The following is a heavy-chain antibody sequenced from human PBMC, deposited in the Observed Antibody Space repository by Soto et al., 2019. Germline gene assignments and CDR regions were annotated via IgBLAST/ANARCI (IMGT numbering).Heavy chain of an antibody. CDR3: ARGVIGYYGDSNNWFDP. D-gene: IGHD4-17*01. Sequence: TLSLTCTVSGGSISSSSYYWGWIRQPPGKGLEWIGSIYYSGSTYYNPSLKSRVTISVDTSKNQFSLKLSSVTAADTAVYYCARGVIGYYGDSNNWFDPWGQGTLVTAPQ. CDR1: GGSISSSSYY. V-gene: IGHV4-39*01. CDR2: IYYSGST. J-gene: IGHJ5*02.